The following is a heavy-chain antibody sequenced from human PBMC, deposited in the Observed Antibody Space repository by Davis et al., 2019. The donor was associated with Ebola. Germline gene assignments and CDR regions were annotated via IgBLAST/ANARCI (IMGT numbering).Heavy chain of an antibody. CDR3: ARVASWYYDFWSGYYTGPLDY. V-gene: IGHV3-7*01. D-gene: IGHD3-3*01. CDR2: IKQDGSEE. J-gene: IGHJ4*02. Sequence: GGSLRLSCAASGFTFSSYWMSWVRQAPGKGLEWVANIKQDGSEEYYVDSVKGRFTISRDNAKNSLYLQMNSLRAEDTAVYYCARVASWYYDFWSGYYTGPLDYWGQGTLVTVSS. CDR1: GFTFSSYW.